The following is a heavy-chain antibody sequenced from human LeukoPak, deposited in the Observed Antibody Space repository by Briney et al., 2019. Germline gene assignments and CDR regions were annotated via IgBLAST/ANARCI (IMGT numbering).Heavy chain of an antibody. Sequence: SETLSLTCTVSGGSISSYYWSWIRQPPGKGLEWIGYIYYSGSTNYNPSLKSRVTISVDTSKNQFSLKLSSVTAADTAVYYCASTVGATTFDYWGQGTLVTVSS. CDR1: GGSISSYY. D-gene: IGHD1-26*01. CDR3: ASTVGATTFDY. CDR2: IYYSGST. J-gene: IGHJ4*02. V-gene: IGHV4-59*01.